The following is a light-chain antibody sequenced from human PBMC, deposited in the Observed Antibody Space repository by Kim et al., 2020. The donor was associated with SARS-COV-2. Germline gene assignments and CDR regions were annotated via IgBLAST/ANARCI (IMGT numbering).Light chain of an antibody. CDR1: EDVMGD. CDR3: QQYHSRPPWT. V-gene: IGKV3-15*01. CDR2: EAS. J-gene: IGKJ1*01. Sequence: SPGDRATPSCTTSEDVMGDLAWYQQRPGQAPRLLIYEASTRATDIPARISGSGSGTEFTLTITSLQSEDCAIYYCQQYHSRPPWTFGQGTKVDIK.